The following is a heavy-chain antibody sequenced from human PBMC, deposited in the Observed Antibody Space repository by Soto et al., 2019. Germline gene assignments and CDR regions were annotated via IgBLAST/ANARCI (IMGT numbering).Heavy chain of an antibody. CDR2: IIPALERI. Sequence: QVQLVQSGAEVKKPGSSVKVSSKASGDTFSSYSINWVRQAPAQGLEWMGGIIPALERIYYAQKFQGRVTITADESTTTAHMELSSLRSGDTAVYYCARGAGIFGVVAFDDWGQGTLVTVSS. CDR3: ARGAGIFGVVAFDD. CDR1: GDTFSSYS. J-gene: IGHJ4*02. D-gene: IGHD3-3*01. V-gene: IGHV1-69*01.